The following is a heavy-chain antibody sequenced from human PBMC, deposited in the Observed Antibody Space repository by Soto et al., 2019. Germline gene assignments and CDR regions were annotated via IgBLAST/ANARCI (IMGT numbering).Heavy chain of an antibody. D-gene: IGHD1-26*01. CDR1: GFTFSSYG. CDR2: ISYDGSNK. Sequence: HPGGSLRLSCAASGFTFSSYGMHWVRQAPGKGLEWVAVISYDGSNKYYADSVKGRFTISRDNSKNTLYLQMNSLRAEDTAVYYCAKEGGSYKIDYWGQGTLVTVSS. V-gene: IGHV3-30*18. CDR3: AKEGGSYKIDY. J-gene: IGHJ4*02.